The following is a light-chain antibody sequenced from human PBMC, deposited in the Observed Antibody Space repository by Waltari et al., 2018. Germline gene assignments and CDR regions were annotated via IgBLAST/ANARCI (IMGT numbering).Light chain of an antibody. V-gene: IGLV2-23*02. CDR1: SSDIGSYDL. Sequence: QSGLTQPASVSGSPGQSITISCTGTSSDIGSYDLVSWYLLLPGKAPKLLISEVSQRPSGVSTRFSGSKAGNTASLTISGLQADDEADYYCCSYGGTTNWMFGGGTRLTV. J-gene: IGLJ3*02. CDR3: CSYGGTTNWM. CDR2: EVS.